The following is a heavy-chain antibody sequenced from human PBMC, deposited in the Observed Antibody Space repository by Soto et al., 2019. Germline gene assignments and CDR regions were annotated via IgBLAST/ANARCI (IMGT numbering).Heavy chain of an antibody. J-gene: IGHJ4*02. Sequence: GGSLRLSCAASGFTFSNAWMNWVRQAPGKGLEWVGRIKSKTDGGTTDYAAPVKGRFTISREDSKNTLYLQMNSLKTEDTAVYYCTTDITIFGVVITFDDYWGQGTLVTVSS. CDR1: GFTFSNAW. CDR2: IKSKTDGGTT. CDR3: TTDITIFGVVITFDDY. D-gene: IGHD3-3*01. V-gene: IGHV3-15*07.